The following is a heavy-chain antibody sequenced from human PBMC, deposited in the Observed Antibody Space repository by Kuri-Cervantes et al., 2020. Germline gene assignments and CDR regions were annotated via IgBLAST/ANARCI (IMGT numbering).Heavy chain of an antibody. Sequence: GESLKISCAASGFTFSSYGMHWVRQAPGKGLEWVAVISYDGSNKYYADSVKGRFTISRDNSKNTLYLQMNSLRAEDTAVYYCAKTDDYDFWGGYYSYYYYGMDVWGQGTTVTVSS. D-gene: IGHD3-3*01. J-gene: IGHJ6*02. CDR2: ISYDGSNK. V-gene: IGHV3-30*18. CDR3: AKTDDYDFWGGYYSYYYYGMDV. CDR1: GFTFSSYG.